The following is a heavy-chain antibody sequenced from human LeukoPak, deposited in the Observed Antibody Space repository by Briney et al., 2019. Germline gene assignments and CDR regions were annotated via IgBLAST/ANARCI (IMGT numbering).Heavy chain of an antibody. J-gene: IGHJ4*02. D-gene: IGHD6-13*01. CDR2: ISYDGSNK. CDR3: AVIQQLARRARNY. CDR1: GFTFSSYA. Sequence: GGSLRPSCAASGFTFSSYAMHWVRQAPGKGLEWVAVISYDGSNKYYADSVKGRFTISRDNSKNTLYLQMNSLRAEDTAVYYCAVIQQLARRARNYWGQGTLVTVSS. V-gene: IGHV3-30-3*01.